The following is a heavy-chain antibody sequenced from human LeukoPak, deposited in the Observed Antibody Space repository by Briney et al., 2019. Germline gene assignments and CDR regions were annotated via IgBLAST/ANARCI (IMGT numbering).Heavy chain of an antibody. CDR1: GGSISSYY. J-gene: IGHJ5*02. CDR3: ARDHLANLASRLFDP. Sequence: SETLSLTCTVSGGSISSYYWSWIRQPPGKGLEWIGYISYSGSTNYNPSLKSRVTIPVDTSKNQFSLKLSSVTAADTAGYYCARDHLANLASRLFDPWGQGSLVTVSS. CDR2: ISYSGST. V-gene: IGHV4-59*01. D-gene: IGHD3-3*01.